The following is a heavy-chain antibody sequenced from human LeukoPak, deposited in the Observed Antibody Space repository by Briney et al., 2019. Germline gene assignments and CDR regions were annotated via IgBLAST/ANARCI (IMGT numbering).Heavy chain of an antibody. D-gene: IGHD6-6*01. CDR2: IIPIFGTA. V-gene: IGHV1-69*13. CDR1: GGTFSSYA. J-gene: IGHJ4*02. Sequence: SVKVSCKASGGTFSSYAISWVRQAPGQGLEWMGGIIPIFGTANYAQKFQGRVTITADESTSTAYMELSSLRSEDTAAYYCARSVLDSSSVFDYWGQGTLVTVSS. CDR3: ARSVLDSSSVFDY.